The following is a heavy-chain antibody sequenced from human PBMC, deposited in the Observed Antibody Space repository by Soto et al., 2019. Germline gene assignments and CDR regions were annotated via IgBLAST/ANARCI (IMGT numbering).Heavy chain of an antibody. CDR3: ARDQFDSYGPKGGLDY. Sequence: QVQLVQSGAEVKKPWASVKVSCKASGYSFTSYVISWVREAPGQGVEWMGWISAYNGNTNDAQKLQGRVTMTTDTSTSTAYMELRSLRSDDTAVYYCARDQFDSYGPKGGLDYWGQGTLVTVSS. V-gene: IGHV1-18*01. CDR1: GYSFTSYV. J-gene: IGHJ4*02. D-gene: IGHD5-18*01. CDR2: ISAYNGNT.